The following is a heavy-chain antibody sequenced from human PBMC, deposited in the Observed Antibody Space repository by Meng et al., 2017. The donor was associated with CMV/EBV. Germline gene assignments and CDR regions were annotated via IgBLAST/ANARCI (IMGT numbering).Heavy chain of an antibody. CDR2: ISSSSYI. Sequence: ASGFTCSSYSMNWVRQAPGKGLEWVASISSSSYIYYADSVKGRFTISRDNAKNSLYLQMNSLRAEDTAVYYCARDPVVSSTPGEWNYWGQGTLVTVSS. J-gene: IGHJ4*02. CDR3: ARDPVVSSTPGEWNY. CDR1: GFTCSSYS. V-gene: IGHV3-21*01. D-gene: IGHD2-2*01.